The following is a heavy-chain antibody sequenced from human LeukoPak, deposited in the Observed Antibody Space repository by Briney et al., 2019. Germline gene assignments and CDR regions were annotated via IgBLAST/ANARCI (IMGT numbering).Heavy chain of an antibody. CDR1: GFTFSNAW. V-gene: IGHV3-15*01. Sequence: AGGSLRLSCAASGFTFSNAWMSWVRQAPGKGLEWVGRIKSKTDGGTTDYAAPVKGRFTISRDDSKNTLYLQMNSLKTEDTAVYCCTTDQEANAFDYWGQGTLVTVSS. J-gene: IGHJ4*02. D-gene: IGHD4/OR15-4a*01. CDR2: IKSKTDGGTT. CDR3: TTDQEANAFDY.